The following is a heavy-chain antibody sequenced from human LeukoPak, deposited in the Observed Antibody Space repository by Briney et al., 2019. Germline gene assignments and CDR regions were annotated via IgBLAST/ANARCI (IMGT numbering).Heavy chain of an antibody. Sequence: GGSLRLSCAASGFTFSDYYMSWIRQAPGKGLEWVSYISSSGSTIYYADSVKGRFTTSRDNAKNSLYLQTNSLRAEDTAVYYCAIYSYGSKFDYWGQGTLVTVSS. CDR3: AIYSYGSKFDY. J-gene: IGHJ4*02. D-gene: IGHD5-18*01. V-gene: IGHV3-11*01. CDR1: GFTFSDYY. CDR2: ISSSGSTI.